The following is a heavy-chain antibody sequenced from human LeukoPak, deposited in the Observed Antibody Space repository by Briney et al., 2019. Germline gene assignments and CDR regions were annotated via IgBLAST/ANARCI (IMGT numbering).Heavy chain of an antibody. CDR3: ARETIVTLTYYYYYGMDV. V-gene: IGHV1-69*04. CDR2: IIPILGIA. Sequence: SVKVSCKASGGTFSSYAISWVRQAPGQGLEWMGRIIPILGIASYAQKFQGRVTITADKSTSTAYMELSSLRSEDTAVYYCARETIVTLTYYYYYGMDVWGQGTTVTVSS. J-gene: IGHJ6*02. CDR1: GGTFSSYA. D-gene: IGHD3-22*01.